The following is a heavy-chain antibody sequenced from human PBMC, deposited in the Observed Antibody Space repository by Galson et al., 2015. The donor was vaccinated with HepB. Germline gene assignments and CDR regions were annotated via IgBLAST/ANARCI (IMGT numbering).Heavy chain of an antibody. CDR1: GYTFTSYG. V-gene: IGHV1-18*01. Sequence: SVKVSCKASGYTFTSYGISWVRQAPGQGLEWMGWISAYNGNTNYAQKLQGRVTMTTDTSTSTAYMELRSLRSDDTAVYYCARDLGRNQWLVSKDAFDIWGQGTMVTVSS. CDR2: ISAYNGNT. J-gene: IGHJ3*02. D-gene: IGHD6-19*01. CDR3: ARDLGRNQWLVSKDAFDI.